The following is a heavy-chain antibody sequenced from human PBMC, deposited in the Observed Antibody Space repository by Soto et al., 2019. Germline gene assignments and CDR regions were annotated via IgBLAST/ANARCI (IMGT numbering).Heavy chain of an antibody. V-gene: IGHV6-1*01. CDR1: GDSVSSNSAA. CDR2: TYYRSKWYN. CDR3: VRETIQLWPHDAFDI. J-gene: IGHJ3*02. D-gene: IGHD5-18*01. Sequence: SQTLSLPCAISGDSVSSNSAAWNWIRQSPSRGLEWLGRTYYRSKWYNDYAVSVKSRITINPDTSKNQFSLQLNSVTPEDTAVYYCVRETIQLWPHDAFDIWGQGTMVTVSS.